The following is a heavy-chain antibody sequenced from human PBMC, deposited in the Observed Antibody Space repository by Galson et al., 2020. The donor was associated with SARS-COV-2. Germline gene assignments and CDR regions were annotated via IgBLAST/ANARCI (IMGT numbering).Heavy chain of an antibody. CDR2: IYHSGST. J-gene: IGHJ3*01. V-gene: IGHV4-38-2*02. Sequence: SETLSLTCTVSGYSISSGYYWGWIRQPPGKGLEWIGTIYHSGSTYYTPSLQSRVTISLDSSKNQFSLKLTSVTATDTAVYFCARRYFASGSYHDVFDLWGQGTMVTVSS. CDR1: GYSISSGYY. CDR3: ARRYFASGSYHDVFDL. D-gene: IGHD3-10*01.